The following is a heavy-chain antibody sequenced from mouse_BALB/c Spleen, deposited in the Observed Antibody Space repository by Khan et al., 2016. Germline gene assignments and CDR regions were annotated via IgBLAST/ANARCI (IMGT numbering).Heavy chain of an antibody. CDR1: GYSFTGYT. J-gene: IGHJ3*01. CDR3: ASSYKEPWFAY. Sequence: VQLQQSGPELVKPGASMKISCKASGYSFTGYTINWVQQSHGKNLEWIGLINPHTGGTIYNQKFKGKATLTVDKSSSTAYMELLSLTSEDSAVYYCASSYKEPWFAYWGQGTLVTVSA. V-gene: IGHV1-18*01. CDR2: INPHTGGT. D-gene: IGHD2-10*01.